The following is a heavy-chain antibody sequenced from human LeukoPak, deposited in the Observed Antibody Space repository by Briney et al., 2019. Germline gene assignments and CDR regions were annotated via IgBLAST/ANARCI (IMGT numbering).Heavy chain of an antibody. V-gene: IGHV1-46*04. CDR1: GFTFRNYW. J-gene: IGHJ4*02. Sequence: VASVKVSCKASGFTFRNYWMHWVRQAPGQGLEWMGVINPSGDGTRYAQMLQGRVTMTRDTSTTTVYMELSGLRSEDTAVYYCARQGAYSSAIGMGYWGQGTLVTVSS. CDR3: ARQGAYSSAIGMGY. CDR2: INPSGDGT. D-gene: IGHD6-19*01.